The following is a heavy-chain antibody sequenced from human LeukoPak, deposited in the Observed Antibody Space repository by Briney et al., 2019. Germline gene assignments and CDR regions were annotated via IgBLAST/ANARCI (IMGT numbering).Heavy chain of an antibody. CDR2: MNPNSGNT. D-gene: IGHD3-3*01. CDR1: GYTFTSYG. CDR3: ARFPNYDFWSGYKTSYYGMDV. V-gene: IGHV1-8*02. J-gene: IGHJ6*02. Sequence: ASVKVSCEASGYTFTSYGISWVRQAPGQGLEWMGWMNPNSGNTGYAQKFQGRVTMTRNTSISTAYMELSSLRSEDTAVYYCARFPNYDFWSGYKTSYYGMDVWGQGTTVTVSS.